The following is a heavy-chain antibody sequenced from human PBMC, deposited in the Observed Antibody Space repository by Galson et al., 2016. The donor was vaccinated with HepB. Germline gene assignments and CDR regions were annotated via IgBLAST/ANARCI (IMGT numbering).Heavy chain of an antibody. Sequence: TLSLTCSVSAGSISSGGYYWSWIRQHPGKGLEWIGYINHSGTTYYNPSLSSRAAISVDTSKNQFSLEVSSVTAADTAVYYCARVSGNAFDIWGHGTMVTDSS. CDR2: INHSGTT. J-gene: IGHJ3*02. CDR3: ARVSGNAFDI. V-gene: IGHV4-31*03. CDR1: AGSISSGGYY.